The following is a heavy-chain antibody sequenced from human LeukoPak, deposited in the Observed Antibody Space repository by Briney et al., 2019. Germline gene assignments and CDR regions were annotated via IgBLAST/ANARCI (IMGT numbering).Heavy chain of an antibody. J-gene: IGHJ6*02. CDR2: IYHSGST. D-gene: IGHD6-13*01. CDR1: GGSISSGGYY. CDR3: ALAAAGRNYYYYYGMDV. Sequence: SETLSLTCTVSGGSISSGGYYWSWIRQHPGKGLKWIGYIYHSGSTDYNPSLKSRVTISVDTSKNQFSLKLNSVTAADTAVYYCALAAAGRNYYYYYGMDVWGQGTTVTVSS. V-gene: IGHV4-31*03.